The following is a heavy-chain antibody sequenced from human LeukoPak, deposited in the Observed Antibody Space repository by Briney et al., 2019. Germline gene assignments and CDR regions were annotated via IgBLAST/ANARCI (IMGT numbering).Heavy chain of an antibody. V-gene: IGHV3-48*04. D-gene: IGHD2-2*01. CDR1: GFTFSSYS. CDR3: ARGDAAAADY. Sequence: GGSLRLSCAASGFTFSSYSMNWVRQAPGKGLEWVSYISSSGSTIYYADSVKGRFTISRDNAKNSLYLQMNSLRAEDTAVYYCARGDAAAADYWGQGTLVTVSS. J-gene: IGHJ4*02. CDR2: ISSSGSTI.